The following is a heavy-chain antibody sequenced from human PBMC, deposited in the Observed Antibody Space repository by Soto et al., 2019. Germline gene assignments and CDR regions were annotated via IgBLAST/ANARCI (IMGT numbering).Heavy chain of an antibody. D-gene: IGHD2-15*01. J-gene: IGHJ4*02. CDR2: IYYSGST. V-gene: IGHV4-30-4*01. CDR3: ARYIVVVVAATPYYFDY. Sequence: SETLSLTCTVSGGSISSGDYYWSWIRQPPGKGLEWIGYIYYSGSTYYNPSLKSRVTISVDTSKNQFSLKLSSVTAADTAVYYCARYIVVVVAATPYYFDYWGQGTLVTVSS. CDR1: GGSISSGDYY.